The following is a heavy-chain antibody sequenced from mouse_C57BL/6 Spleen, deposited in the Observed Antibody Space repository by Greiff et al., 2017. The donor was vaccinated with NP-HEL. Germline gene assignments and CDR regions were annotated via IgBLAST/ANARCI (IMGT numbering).Heavy chain of an antibody. V-gene: IGHV5-12*01. Sequence: EVKLVESGGGLVQPGGSLKLSCAASGFTFSDYYMYWVRQTPEKRLEWVAYISNGGGSTYYPDTVKGRFTISRDNAKNTLYLQMSRLKSEDTAMYYCARQDGYHYAMDYWGQGTSVTVSS. CDR3: ARQDGYHYAMDY. D-gene: IGHD2-3*01. CDR2: ISNGGGST. J-gene: IGHJ4*01. CDR1: GFTFSDYY.